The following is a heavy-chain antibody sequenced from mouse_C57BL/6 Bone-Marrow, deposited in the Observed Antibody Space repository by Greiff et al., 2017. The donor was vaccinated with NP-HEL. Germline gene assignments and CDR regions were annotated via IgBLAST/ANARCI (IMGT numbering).Heavy chain of an antibody. Sequence: VQLQQSVAELVRPGASVKLSCTASGFNIKNTYMPWVKQRPEQGLEWIGRIDPANGNTKYAPKFQGKATITADTSSNTAYLQLSSLTSEDTAIYYCASAYYSAMDYWGQGTSVTVSS. V-gene: IGHV14-3*01. CDR2: IDPANGNT. CDR3: ASAYYSAMDY. CDR1: GFNIKNTY. D-gene: IGHD2-12*01. J-gene: IGHJ4*01.